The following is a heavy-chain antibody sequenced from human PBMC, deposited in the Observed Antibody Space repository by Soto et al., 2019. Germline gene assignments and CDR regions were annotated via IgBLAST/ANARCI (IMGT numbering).Heavy chain of an antibody. CDR2: INAGNGNT. J-gene: IGHJ6*03. CDR1: GYTFTSYA. V-gene: IGHV1-3*01. CDR3: ATNIVGGGSCYAFCPQDYYYYMDV. Sequence: ASVKVSCKASGYTFTSYAMHWVRQAPGQRLEWMGWINAGNGNTKYSQKFQGRVTITRDTSASTAYMELSSLRSEDTAVYYCATNIVGGGSCYAFCPQDYYYYMDVWGKGTTVTVSS. D-gene: IGHD2-15*01.